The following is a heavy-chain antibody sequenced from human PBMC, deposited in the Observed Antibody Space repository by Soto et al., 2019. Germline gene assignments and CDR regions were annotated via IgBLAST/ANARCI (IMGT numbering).Heavy chain of an antibody. J-gene: IGHJ3*02. Sequence: RGESLKISCKGSGYTFTTYWISWVRQMPGKGLEWMGRLDPSDSYTTYSPSFEGHVYISVDKSINTTYLQWSSLKASDTAMYYCGRRDSYYGDAFDIWGQGTMVTVSS. CDR1: GYTFTTYW. D-gene: IGHD4-4*01. CDR3: GRRDSYYGDAFDI. CDR2: LDPSDSYT. V-gene: IGHV5-10-1*01.